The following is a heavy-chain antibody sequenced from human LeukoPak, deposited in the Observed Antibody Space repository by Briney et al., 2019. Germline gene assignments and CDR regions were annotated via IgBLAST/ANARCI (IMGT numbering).Heavy chain of an antibody. V-gene: IGHV4-39*07. Sequence: SETLSLTCTVSGVSISSSSYYWGWIRQPPGKGLEWIGSIYYSGSTYYNPSLKSRVTISVDTSKNQFSLKLSSVTAADTAVYYCARVGIVVVVAATTENNWFDPWGQGTLVTVSS. CDR3: ARVGIVVVVAATTENNWFDP. J-gene: IGHJ5*02. D-gene: IGHD2-15*01. CDR1: GVSISSSSYY. CDR2: IYYSGST.